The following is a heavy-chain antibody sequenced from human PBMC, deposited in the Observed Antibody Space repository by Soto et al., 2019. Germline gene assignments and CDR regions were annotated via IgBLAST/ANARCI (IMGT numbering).Heavy chain of an antibody. CDR3: ARHVQGAAAGSYYYGMDV. V-gene: IGHV4-39*01. D-gene: IGHD6-13*01. CDR1: GGSISSSSYY. Sequence: SETLSLTCPVSGGSISSSSYYWGWIRQPPGKGLEWIGSIYYSGSTYYNPSLKSRVTISVDTSKNQFSLKLSSVTAADTAVYYCARHVQGAAAGSYYYGMDVWGQGTTVTVSS. CDR2: IYYSGST. J-gene: IGHJ6*02.